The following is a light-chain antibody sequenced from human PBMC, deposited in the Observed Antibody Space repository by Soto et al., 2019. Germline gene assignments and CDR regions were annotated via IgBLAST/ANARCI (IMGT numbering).Light chain of an antibody. J-gene: IGKJ1*01. CDR1: QYINTR. CDR3: HQRQSWPRT. V-gene: IGKV3-11*01. CDR2: QTS. Sequence: EIVLTQSPATLSSFPGDRVTLSCRASQYINTRLAWYQHRPGQAPRLLIYQTSIRAAGIPARFSASGTGTDFTLTISDVQPDDFAVYYCHQRQSWPRTFGQGTKVDI.